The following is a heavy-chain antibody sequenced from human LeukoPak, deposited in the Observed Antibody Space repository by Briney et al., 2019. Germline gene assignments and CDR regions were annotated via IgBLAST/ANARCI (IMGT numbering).Heavy chain of an antibody. CDR1: GYTFTSYG. CDR2: ISAYNGNT. CDR3: ARDSLLPSSPGRAFDY. Sequence: ASVKVSCKASGYTFTSYGISWVRQAPGQGLEWMGWISAYNGNTNYAQKLQGRVTMTTDTSTSTAYMELRSLRSDDTAVYYCARDSLLPSSPGRAFDYWGQGTLVTVSS. D-gene: IGHD2-2*01. J-gene: IGHJ4*02. V-gene: IGHV1-18*01.